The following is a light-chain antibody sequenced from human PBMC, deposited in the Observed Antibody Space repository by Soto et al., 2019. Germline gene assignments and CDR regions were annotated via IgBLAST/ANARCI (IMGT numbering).Light chain of an antibody. CDR1: SSDVGGYNY. V-gene: IGLV2-14*01. CDR2: EVS. CDR3: SSYTSSSSPVL. Sequence: QSALTQPASVSGSPGQSITISCTATSSDVGGYNYVSWYQQHPGKAPKLMIYEVSNRPSGVSNRFSGSKSGNTASLTISGLQAEDEADYYCSSYTSSSSPVLFGGGTKLTVL. J-gene: IGLJ2*01.